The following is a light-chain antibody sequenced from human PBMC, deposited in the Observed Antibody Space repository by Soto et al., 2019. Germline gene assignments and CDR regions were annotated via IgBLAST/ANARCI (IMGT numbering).Light chain of an antibody. Sequence: DIQMTQSPSTLSASVGDRVTITCRASQSIRRWLAWYQQKPGKAPNLLIYDVSSLESGVPSRFIGSGSETGFTLTFSSLQPDDFATYYCQQYDSYSRTFGQGTKVEIK. J-gene: IGKJ1*01. CDR3: QQYDSYSRT. V-gene: IGKV1-5*01. CDR1: QSIRRW. CDR2: DVS.